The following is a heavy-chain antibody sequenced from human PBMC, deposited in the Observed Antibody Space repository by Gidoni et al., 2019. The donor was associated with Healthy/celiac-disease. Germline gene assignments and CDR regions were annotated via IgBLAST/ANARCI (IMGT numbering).Heavy chain of an antibody. D-gene: IGHD3-3*01. CDR3: ARDHYDFWSGSFDY. CDR1: GYTFTGYY. J-gene: IGHJ4*02. V-gene: IGHV1-2*02. CDR2: FNPNSGGT. Sequence: QVQLAQSGAEVKKPGASVKVSCKGFGYTFTGYYMHRVRQAPGQGLEWMGWFNPNSGGTNYAQKFQGRVTRTRDTSISTAYMELSRLRSDDTAVYYCARDHYDFWSGSFDYWGQGTLITVSS.